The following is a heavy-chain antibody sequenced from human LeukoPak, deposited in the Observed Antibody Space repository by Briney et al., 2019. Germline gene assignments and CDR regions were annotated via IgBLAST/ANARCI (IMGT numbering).Heavy chain of an antibody. CDR3: ASEVDLDYFGHFAFDL. D-gene: IGHD3-10*01. V-gene: IGHV4-4*07. Sequence: SETLSLTCAVSGGSISNSFWSWLRQPAGKGLEWIGHLFATGTPKYNPSLKSRVTVSLDTSKNHFFLNLTSVTAADTAVYYCASEVDLDYFGHFAFDLWGQGTMVSVSS. J-gene: IGHJ3*01. CDR1: GGSISNSF. CDR2: LFATGTP.